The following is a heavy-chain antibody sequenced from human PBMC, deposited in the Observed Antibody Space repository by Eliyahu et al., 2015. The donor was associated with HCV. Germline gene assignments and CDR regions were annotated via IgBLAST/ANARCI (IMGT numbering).Heavy chain of an antibody. D-gene: IGHD3-10*01. V-gene: IGHV3-23*01. J-gene: IGHJ6*04. CDR1: GFTFSXXA. CDR2: ISGSGGST. CDR3: AKDTVPRARSGSDSVLGYYYYGMDV. Sequence: EVQLLESGGGLVQPGGSLRLSCAASGFTFSXXAMSWVRXXPGKGXEWVSAISGSGGSTYYADSVKGRFTISRDNSKNTLYLQMNSLRAEDTAVYYCAKDTVPRARSGSDSVLGYYYYGMDVWGKGTTVTVSS.